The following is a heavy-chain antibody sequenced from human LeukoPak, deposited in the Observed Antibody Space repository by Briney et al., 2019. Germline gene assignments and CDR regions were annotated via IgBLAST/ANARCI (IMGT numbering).Heavy chain of an antibody. D-gene: IGHD2-21*01. CDR1: GFTFTSSA. CDR2: IVVGSGNT. V-gene: IGHV1-58*01. J-gene: IGHJ6*03. Sequence: SVKVSCKASGFTFTSSAVQWVRQARGQRLEWIGWIVVGSGNTNYAPKFQERVTITRDMSTSTAYMELSSLRSEDTAVYYCAAGWGFPYYYMDVWGKGTTVTVSS. CDR3: AAGWGFPYYYMDV.